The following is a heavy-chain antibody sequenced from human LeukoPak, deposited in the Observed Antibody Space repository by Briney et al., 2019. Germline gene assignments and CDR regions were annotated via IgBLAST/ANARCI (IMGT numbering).Heavy chain of an antibody. D-gene: IGHD3-22*01. CDR2: IYYGGST. J-gene: IGHJ4*02. Sequence: PSETLSLTCTVSGGSISSGGYYWIWIRQHPGKGLEWIGYIYYGGSTFYNPSLKSRVTISVDTSKNQFSLRLSSVTAADTAVYYCGRLYESRGYFDYWGQGTLVTVSS. V-gene: IGHV4-31*03. CDR3: GRLYESRGYFDY. CDR1: GGSISSGGYY.